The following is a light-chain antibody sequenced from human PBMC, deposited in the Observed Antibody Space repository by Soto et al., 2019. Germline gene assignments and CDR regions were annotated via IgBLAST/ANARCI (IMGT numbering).Light chain of an antibody. J-gene: IGKJ2*01. CDR2: KAS. Sequence: DIQMTQSPSTLSASVGDRVTITCRASQSIDSWLAWYQQKPGKAPKLLIYKASNLESGVPSRFTGSGSGTEFTLTISILQPDDFATYYCQQYNTYSTYTFGQGTKVDVK. CDR3: QQYNTYSTYT. V-gene: IGKV1-5*03. CDR1: QSIDSW.